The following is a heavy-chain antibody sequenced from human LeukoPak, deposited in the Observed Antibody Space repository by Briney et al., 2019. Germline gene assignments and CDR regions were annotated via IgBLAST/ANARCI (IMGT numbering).Heavy chain of an antibody. CDR2: ISAYNGNT. CDR3: ARNGVSTYDFWSGYYTDYYYMDV. Sequence: ASVKVSCKVSGYTLTELSMHWVRQAPGQGLEWMGWISAYNGNTNYAQKLQGRVTMTTDTSTSTAYMELRSLRSDDTAVYYCARNGVSTYDFWSGYYTDYYYMDVWGKGTTVTVSS. J-gene: IGHJ6*03. V-gene: IGHV1-18*01. CDR1: GYTLTELS. D-gene: IGHD3-3*01.